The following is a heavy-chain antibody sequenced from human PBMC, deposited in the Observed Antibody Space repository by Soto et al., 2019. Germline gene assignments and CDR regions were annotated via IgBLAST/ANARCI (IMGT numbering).Heavy chain of an antibody. CDR3: ARNASIFFDL. J-gene: IGHJ4*02. CDR2: IYYSGST. V-gene: IGHV4-39*01. CDR1: GDSIISYSSY. Sequence: QLQLLESGPGLVKPSETLSLTCTVSGDSIISYSSYWAWIRQTPGKGLEWIGSIYYSGSTHYNSSLKSRVTISLDTSKSQFSLRLASLTAADTALYYCARNASIFFDLWGRGTLVTVSS.